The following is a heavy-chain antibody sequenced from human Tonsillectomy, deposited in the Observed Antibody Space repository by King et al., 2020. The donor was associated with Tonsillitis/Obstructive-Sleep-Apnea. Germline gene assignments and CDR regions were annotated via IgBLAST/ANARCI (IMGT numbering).Heavy chain of an antibody. CDR2: VKSKTDGGTT. Sequence: VKLVESGGGLVKPGGSLRLSCAASGFTFTNAWMSWVRQAPGKGLEWVGRVKSKTDGGTTDYAAPVKGRFTISRDDSKNSLYLQMNSLKTEDTAVYFCSTLWFRELATDYWGQGTLVTVSS. J-gene: IGHJ4*02. CDR1: GFTFTNAW. D-gene: IGHD3-10*01. V-gene: IGHV3-15*01. CDR3: STLWFRELATDY.